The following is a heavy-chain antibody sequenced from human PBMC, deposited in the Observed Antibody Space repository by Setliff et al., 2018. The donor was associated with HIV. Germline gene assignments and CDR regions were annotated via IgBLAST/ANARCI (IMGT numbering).Heavy chain of an antibody. CDR3: ARENLLISELGWLDP. Sequence: ASVKVSCKASGYTFTNYYMHWVRQAPGQGLEWMGRINPNSGGTNYAQKFQGRVTMTRDTSISTAYMELSRLRSEDTAVYYCARENLLISELGWLDPWGQGTPVTVSS. D-gene: IGHD7-27*01. J-gene: IGHJ5*02. CDR1: GYTFTNYY. V-gene: IGHV1-2*06. CDR2: INPNSGGT.